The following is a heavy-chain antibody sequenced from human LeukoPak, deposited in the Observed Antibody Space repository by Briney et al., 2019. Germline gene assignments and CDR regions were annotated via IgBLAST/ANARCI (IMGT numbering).Heavy chain of an antibody. Sequence: GASLRLCCAASGFIFSNYAMYWVRQAPGKGLEWVSAISGRSDNTYYADSVKGRFTLSRDSSKNTLYLQMNSLRADDTAVYYCAKWGDYDVLTGYYVSDFWGQGTLVTVSS. CDR1: GFIFSNYA. CDR3: AKWGDYDVLTGYYVSDF. J-gene: IGHJ4*02. V-gene: IGHV3-23*01. CDR2: ISGRSDNT. D-gene: IGHD3-9*01.